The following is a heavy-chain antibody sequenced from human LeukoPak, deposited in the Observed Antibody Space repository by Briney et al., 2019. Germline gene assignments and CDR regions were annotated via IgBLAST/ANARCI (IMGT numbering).Heavy chain of an antibody. V-gene: IGHV3-23*01. J-gene: IGHJ5*02. Sequence: GGSLRLSCAASGFTFSSYATSWVRQAPGKGLEWVSAISGSGGSTYYADSVKGRFTISRDNSKNTLYLQMNSLRAEDTAVYYCASRKGPAASTHWLQYNWFDPWGQGTLVTVSS. D-gene: IGHD2-2*01. CDR3: ASRKGPAASTHWLQYNWFDP. CDR1: GFTFSSYA. CDR2: ISGSGGST.